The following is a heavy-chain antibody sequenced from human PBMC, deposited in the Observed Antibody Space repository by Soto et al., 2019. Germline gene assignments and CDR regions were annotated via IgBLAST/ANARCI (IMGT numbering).Heavy chain of an antibody. D-gene: IGHD6-6*01. CDR3: AKSIAARPPDYYYYYGMDV. CDR2: IYASGST. Sequence: KASETLSLTCTVSGGSISSYYWSWIRQPAGKGLEWIGRIYASGSTNYNPSLKSRVTMSVDTSKNQFSLKLSSVTAADTAVYYCAKSIAARPPDYYYYYGMDVWGQGTTVTVSS. CDR1: GGSISSYY. J-gene: IGHJ6*02. V-gene: IGHV4-4*07.